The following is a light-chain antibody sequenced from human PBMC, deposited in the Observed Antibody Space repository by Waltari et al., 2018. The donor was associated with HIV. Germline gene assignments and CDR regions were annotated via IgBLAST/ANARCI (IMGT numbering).Light chain of an antibody. J-gene: IGKJ2*01. V-gene: IGKV3-11*01. CDR3: QQRSNWPPYT. Sequence: EIVLTQSRATLFLSPGESDTLSCRASQSVSSYLAWYQQKPGQAPRLLIYDASNRATGIPARFSGSVSGTDFTLTISSLEPEDFAVYYCQQRSNWPPYTFGQGTKLEIK. CDR1: QSVSSY. CDR2: DAS.